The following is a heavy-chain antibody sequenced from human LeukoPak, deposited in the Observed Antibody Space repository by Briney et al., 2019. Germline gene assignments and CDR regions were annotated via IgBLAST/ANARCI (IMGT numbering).Heavy chain of an antibody. J-gene: IGHJ4*02. V-gene: IGHV3-66*01. CDR1: EFSVGSNY. Sequence: GGSLRLSCAASEFSVGSNYMTWVRQAPGKGLEWVSLIYSGGSTYYADSVKGRFTISRDNSKNTLYLQMNSLRAEDTAMYYCARGSSGYHNTGGQGTLVTVSS. D-gene: IGHD5-12*01. CDR3: ARGSSGYHNT. CDR2: IYSGGST.